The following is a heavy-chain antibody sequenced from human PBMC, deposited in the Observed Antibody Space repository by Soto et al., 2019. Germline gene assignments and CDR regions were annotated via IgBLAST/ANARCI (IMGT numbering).Heavy chain of an antibody. J-gene: IGHJ4*02. Sequence: LRLSCAASGFTFTSYAMSWVRQAPGKGLEWVSVISGSGSGTYYADSVKGRFIISRDNSKNTLYLQMDSLRAEDTALYYCAKDLSGTYYDFDYWGQGTLVTVSS. CDR3: AKDLSGTYYDFDY. V-gene: IGHV3-23*01. D-gene: IGHD1-26*01. CDR1: GFTFTSYA. CDR2: ISGSGSGT.